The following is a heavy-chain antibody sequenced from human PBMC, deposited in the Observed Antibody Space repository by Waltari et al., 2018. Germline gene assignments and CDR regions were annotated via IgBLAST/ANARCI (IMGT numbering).Heavy chain of an antibody. D-gene: IGHD3-22*01. V-gene: IGHV3-33*01. CDR3: ARDKDYYDSSGGSFQH. CDR1: GFTFSSYG. Sequence: QVQLVESGGGVVQPGRSLRLSCAASGFTFSSYGMHWVRQAPGKGLEWVAVIWYDGSNKYYAESVKGRFTIARDNSKNTLYLQMNSLRAEDTAVYYCARDKDYYDSSGGSFQHWGQGTLVTVSS. CDR2: IWYDGSNK. J-gene: IGHJ1*01.